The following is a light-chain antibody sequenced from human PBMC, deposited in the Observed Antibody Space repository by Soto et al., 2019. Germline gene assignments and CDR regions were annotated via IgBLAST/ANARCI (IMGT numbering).Light chain of an antibody. J-gene: IGLJ3*02. CDR1: SSDVGDYNY. CDR3: CSYAGNKTVV. Sequence: QSALTQPASVSGSPGQSITISCTGTSSDVGDYNYVSWYQQHPGKAPKLMIYEVSNRPSGVSNRFSGSKSGNTASLTISGLQAEDEAVYFCCSYAGNKTVVFGGGTKLTVL. V-gene: IGLV2-14*01. CDR2: EVS.